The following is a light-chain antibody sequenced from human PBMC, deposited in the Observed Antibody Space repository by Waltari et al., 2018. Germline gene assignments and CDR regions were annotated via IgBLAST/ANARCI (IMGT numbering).Light chain of an antibody. V-gene: IGKV1-33*01. J-gene: IGKJ3*01. Sequence: VQMTQSPSSLSASLGDRVTITCQASQDITNYLNWYQQKPGKAPNLLIYATSNLESGVPSRFSGSGSGTLFTFTISSLQPEDIATYYCQQYDSLPLTFGPGTTVDV. CDR1: QDITNY. CDR3: QQYDSLPLT. CDR2: ATS.